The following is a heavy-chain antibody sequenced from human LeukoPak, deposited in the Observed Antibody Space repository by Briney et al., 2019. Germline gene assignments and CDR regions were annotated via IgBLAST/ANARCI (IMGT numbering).Heavy chain of an antibody. D-gene: IGHD2-15*01. Sequence: GESLKSSCKGSGYSFTSYWIGWVRQMPGKGLEWMGIIYPGDSDTRYSPSFQGQVTISADKSISTAYLQWSSLKASDTAMYYCARHGPGYCSGGSCFTGDYWGQGTLVTVSS. CDR3: ARHGPGYCSGGSCFTGDY. V-gene: IGHV5-51*01. J-gene: IGHJ4*02. CDR1: GYSFTSYW. CDR2: IYPGDSDT.